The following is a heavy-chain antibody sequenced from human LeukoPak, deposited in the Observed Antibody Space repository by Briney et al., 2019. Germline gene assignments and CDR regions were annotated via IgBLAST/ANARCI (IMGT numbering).Heavy chain of an antibody. J-gene: IGHJ5*02. CDR3: ARGGSRRVVGVGWFDP. D-gene: IGHD3-16*01. CDR2: INPNSGGT. V-gene: IGHV1-2*02. Sequence: ASVKVSCKASGYTFTGYYMHWVRQAPGQGLEWMGWINPNSGGTNYAQKFQGRVTMTRDTSISTAYMELSRLRSDDTAVYYCARGGSRRVVGVGWFDPWGQGTLVTVSS. CDR1: GYTFTGYY.